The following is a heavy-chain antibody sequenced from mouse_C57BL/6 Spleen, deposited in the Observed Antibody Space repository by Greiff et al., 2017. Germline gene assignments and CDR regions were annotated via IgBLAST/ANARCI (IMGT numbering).Heavy chain of an antibody. CDR3: ARSAGTFPMDY. J-gene: IGHJ4*01. V-gene: IGHV14-2*01. Sequence: EVQLQQSGAELVKPGASVKLSCTASGFNIKDYYMHWVKQRPEQGLEWIGRIDPEDGETKYAAKFQGKATITADTSSNTAYLQLSSLTSEDTAVYYCARSAGTFPMDYWGQGTSVTVSS. CDR1: GFNIKDYY. CDR2: IDPEDGET. D-gene: IGHD4-1*01.